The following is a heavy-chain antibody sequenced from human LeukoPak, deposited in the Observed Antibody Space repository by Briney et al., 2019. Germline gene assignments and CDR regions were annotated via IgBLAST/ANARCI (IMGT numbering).Heavy chain of an antibody. V-gene: IGHV3-21*01. Sequence: GGSLRLSCAASGFTFSSYSMNWVRQAPGKGLEWVSSISSSSSYIYYADSVKGRFTISRDNAKNSLYLQMNSLRAEDTAVYYCASEYSGYDGSDYWGQGTLVTVSS. CDR2: ISSSSSYI. D-gene: IGHD5-12*01. CDR3: ASEYSGYDGSDY. J-gene: IGHJ4*02. CDR1: GFTFSSYS.